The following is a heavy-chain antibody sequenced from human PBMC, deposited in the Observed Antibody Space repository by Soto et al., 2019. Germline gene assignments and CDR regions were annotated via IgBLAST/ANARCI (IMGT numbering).Heavy chain of an antibody. CDR2: ISGSGGST. D-gene: IGHD6-19*01. V-gene: IGHV3-23*01. CDR3: AKDPSGWYVEANWFDP. Sequence: VGSLRLPCAASGFTFSSYAMSWVRQAPGKGLEWVSAISGSGGSTYYADSVKGRFTISRDNSKNTLYLQMNSLRAEDTAVYYCAKDPSGWYVEANWFDPWGQGTLVTVSS. CDR1: GFTFSSYA. J-gene: IGHJ5*02.